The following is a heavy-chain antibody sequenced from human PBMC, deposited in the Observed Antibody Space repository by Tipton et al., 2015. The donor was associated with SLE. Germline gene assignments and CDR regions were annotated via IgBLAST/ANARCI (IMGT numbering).Heavy chain of an antibody. CDR1: GVSITSSSYY. CDR3: ARHDYDTYYFDF. V-gene: IGHV4-61*05. J-gene: IGHJ4*01. D-gene: IGHD3-16*01. Sequence: TLSLTCTVSGVSITSSSYYWGWIRQSPGKGLEWIGYISTGGSTTYNPSLKSRVFMSVDTSKNHFSLELSSVTAADTAIYYCARHDYDTYYFDFWGHGTLVTVSS. CDR2: ISTGGST.